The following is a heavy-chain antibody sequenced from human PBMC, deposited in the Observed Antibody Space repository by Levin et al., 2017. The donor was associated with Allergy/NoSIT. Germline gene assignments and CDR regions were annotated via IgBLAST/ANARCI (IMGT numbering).Heavy chain of an antibody. J-gene: IGHJ4*02. D-gene: IGHD6-25*01. CDR1: GFTFSNCP. CDR2: ISSPGNWQ. CDR3: VREGYSSGDAGAFDY. V-gene: IGHV3-30*01. Sequence: GGSLRLSCEASGFTFSNCPMHWVRQAPGMGLEWVAVISSPGNWQDYADSVKGRFTISRDNSKNTAYLQMNSLRAEDTAVYYCVREGYSSGDAGAFDYWGRGTLVTVSS.